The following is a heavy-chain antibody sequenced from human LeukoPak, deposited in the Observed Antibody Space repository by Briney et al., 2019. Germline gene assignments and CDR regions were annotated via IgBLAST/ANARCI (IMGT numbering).Heavy chain of an antibody. J-gene: IGHJ4*02. V-gene: IGHV1-46*01. CDR2: INPTGGST. CDR3: ARTAARRFDY. Sequence: ASVKVSCKASGYTFTSYGISWVRQAPGQGLEWMGIINPTGGSTTYAQKFQGRVTMTRDTSTSTVYVELSSPRSDDTAVYYCARTAARRFDYWGQGTLVTVSS. D-gene: IGHD6-6*01. CDR1: GYTFTSYG.